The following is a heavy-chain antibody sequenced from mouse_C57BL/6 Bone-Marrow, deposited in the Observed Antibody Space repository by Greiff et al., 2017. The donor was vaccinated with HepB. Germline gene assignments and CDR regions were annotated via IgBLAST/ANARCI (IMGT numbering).Heavy chain of an antibody. Sequence: VQVVESGAELVKPGASVKISCKASGYAFSSYWMNWVKQMPGKGLEWIGQIYPGDGDTNYNGKFKGKATLTADKSSSTAYMQRSNLTSEDAAVYFCAREEYYCSSPWFAYWGQGTLVTVSA. CDR2: IYPGDGDT. V-gene: IGHV1-80*01. D-gene: IGHD1-1*01. CDR1: GYAFSSYW. J-gene: IGHJ3*01. CDR3: AREEYYCSSPWFAY.